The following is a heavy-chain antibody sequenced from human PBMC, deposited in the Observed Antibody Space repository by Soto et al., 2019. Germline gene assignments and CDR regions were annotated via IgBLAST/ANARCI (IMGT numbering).Heavy chain of an antibody. CDR3: ARGDYGTGAYPFPDFDY. J-gene: IGHJ4*02. D-gene: IGHD2-8*02. CDR1: GYSFTGYY. Sequence: HEHLVQSGAEVKRPGASLKVSCKASGYSFTGYYIHWVRQAPGQGLEWMGWINPDSGATNYAQNFQGRVTLTSDTSISTASMDLTSLTSDDAAVYHCARGDYGTGAYPFPDFDYWGQGTLVIVSS. V-gene: IGHV1-2*02. CDR2: INPDSGAT.